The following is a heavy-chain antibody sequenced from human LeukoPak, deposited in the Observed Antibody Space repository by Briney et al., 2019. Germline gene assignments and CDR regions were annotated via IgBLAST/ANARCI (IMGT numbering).Heavy chain of an antibody. CDR3: ARDTVGATSPI. V-gene: IGHV1-69*04. CDR1: GGTFSSYA. J-gene: IGHJ3*02. Sequence: GASVKVSCKASGGTFSSYAISWVRQAPGQRLEWMGRIIPILGIANYAQKFQGRVTITADKSTSTAYMELSSLRSEDTAVYYCARDTVGATSPIWGQGTMVTVSS. D-gene: IGHD1-26*01. CDR2: IIPILGIA.